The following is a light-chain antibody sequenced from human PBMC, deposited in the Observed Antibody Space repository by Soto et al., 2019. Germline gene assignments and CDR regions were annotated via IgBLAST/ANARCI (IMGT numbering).Light chain of an antibody. Sequence: DIQMTQSPSSLSASVGDRVTVTCQASQDISDYLNWCQQKPGKAPKLLIYDVSSLETGVPSRFSGSGSGTDFTLTISGLQPEDIATYYCQQYDNVPFTFGGGTKVDIK. J-gene: IGKJ4*01. CDR2: DVS. CDR3: QQYDNVPFT. V-gene: IGKV1-33*01. CDR1: QDISDY.